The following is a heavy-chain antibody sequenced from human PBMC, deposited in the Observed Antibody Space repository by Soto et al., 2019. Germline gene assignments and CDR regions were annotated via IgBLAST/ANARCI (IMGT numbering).Heavy chain of an antibody. J-gene: IGHJ6*02. V-gene: IGHV1-46*01. CDR1: GYTFTSYY. CDR2: INPAAGDT. D-gene: IGHD3-16*01. Sequence: QVQLVQSGAEVKKPGASVKISCTASGYTFTSYYMHWVRQAPGQGLEWMGMINPAAGDTTYSEKFQGRVTMTRDTSTRTVYMDMTSLRSDDTAVDYCARMMGYLLGVDHYYDGMDVWGPRTTVTVSS. CDR3: ARMMGYLLGVDHYYDGMDV.